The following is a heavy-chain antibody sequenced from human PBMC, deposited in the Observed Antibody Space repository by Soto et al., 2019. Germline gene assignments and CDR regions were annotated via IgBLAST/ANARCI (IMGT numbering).Heavy chain of an antibody. Sequence: ASVKVSCNASGYTFTGYAIHWVRQAPGQRLEWMGWMNAGNGNTKYSQKFQGRVTITRDTSASPDYMELSSLRSDDTAVPSSARAPPTGGTYSGYDAIDSWRQRPLVTASS. CDR3: ARAPPTGGTYSGYDAIDS. CDR2: MNAGNGNT. J-gene: IGHJ4*02. V-gene: IGHV1-3*01. CDR1: GYTFTGYA. D-gene: IGHD5-12*01.